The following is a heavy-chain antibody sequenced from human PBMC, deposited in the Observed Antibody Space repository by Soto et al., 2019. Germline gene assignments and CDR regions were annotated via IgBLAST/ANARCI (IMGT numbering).Heavy chain of an antibody. Sequence: GGSLRLSCGGSGFVFRDSPINWVRQAPGKGLEWVAVISHNGRSKKFADSVQGRFSTHRDNFKDTAFLHMDSLRLEDTAVYYCARESTIGRFDHWGQGTPVTVSS. J-gene: IGHJ4*02. D-gene: IGHD1-26*01. CDR1: GFVFRDSP. V-gene: IGHV3-30*04. CDR2: ISHNGRSK. CDR3: ARESTIGRFDH.